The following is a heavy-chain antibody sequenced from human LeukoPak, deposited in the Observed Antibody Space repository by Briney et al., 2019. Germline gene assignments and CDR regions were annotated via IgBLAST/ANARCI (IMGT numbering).Heavy chain of an antibody. CDR3: ARTSVAYSYDSSGYSPVYYFDY. Sequence: PGGSLRLSCAASGFTFSSYWMSWVRQAPGKGLEWVANIKQDRSEKYYVDSVKGRFTISRDNAKNSLYLQMNSLRAEDTAVYYCARTSVAYSYDSSGYSPVYYFDYWGQGTLVTVSS. CDR2: IKQDRSEK. V-gene: IGHV3-7*01. CDR1: GFTFSSYW. D-gene: IGHD3-22*01. J-gene: IGHJ4*02.